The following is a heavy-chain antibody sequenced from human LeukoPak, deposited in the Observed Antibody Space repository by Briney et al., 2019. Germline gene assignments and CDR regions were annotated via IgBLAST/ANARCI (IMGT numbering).Heavy chain of an antibody. CDR2: INPNSGGT. CDR3: AREPSPDIVVVPAAQPSFYSGGNPFGMDV. V-gene: IGHV1-2*02. J-gene: IGHJ6*02. Sequence: GASVKVSCKASGYTFTGYYMHWVRQAPGQGLEWMGWINPNSGGTNYAQKFQGRVTMSRDTSISTAYMELSRLRSDDTAVYYCAREPSPDIVVVPAAQPSFYSGGNPFGMDVWGQGTVVTVSS. CDR1: GYTFTGYY. D-gene: IGHD2-2*01.